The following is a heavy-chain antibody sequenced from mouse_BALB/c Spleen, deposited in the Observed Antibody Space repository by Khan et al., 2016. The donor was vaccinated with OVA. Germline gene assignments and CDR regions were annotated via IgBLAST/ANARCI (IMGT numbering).Heavy chain of an antibody. CDR1: GYTFTNYG. CDR3: ARGGRRAMDY. Sequence: QIQLVQSGPELKKPGETVKISCKASGYTFTNYGMNWLKQAPGKGLKWMGWININTGEPTYADDFKGRFAFSLETSASSAYLQINNLKNEDTATYFCARGGRRAMDYWGQGTSVTVSS. D-gene: IGHD3-3*01. CDR2: ININTGEP. J-gene: IGHJ4*01. V-gene: IGHV9-3-1*01.